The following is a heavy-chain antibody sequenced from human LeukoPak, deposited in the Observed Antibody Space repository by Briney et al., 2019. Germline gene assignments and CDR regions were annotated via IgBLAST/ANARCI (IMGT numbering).Heavy chain of an antibody. CDR2: ISSSSSTI. V-gene: IGHV3-48*01. CDR3: ARAWATLPYYFDY. J-gene: IGHJ4*02. Sequence: GGSLRLSCAASGFTFSSYSMNWVRQAPGKGLEWVSYISSSSSTIYYADSVKGRFTISRDNAKNSLYLQMSSLRAEDTAVYYCARAWATLPYYFDYWGQGTLVTVSS. D-gene: IGHD2-15*01. CDR1: GFTFSSYS.